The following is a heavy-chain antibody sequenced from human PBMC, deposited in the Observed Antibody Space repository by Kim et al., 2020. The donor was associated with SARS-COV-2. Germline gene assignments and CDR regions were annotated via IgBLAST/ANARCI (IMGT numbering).Heavy chain of an antibody. CDR2: IYYSGST. V-gene: IGHV4-61*01. Sequence: SETLSLTCTVSGGFVSSGSYYWSWIRQPPGKGLEWIGYIYYSGSTNYNPSLKSRVTISVDTSKNQFSLKLSSVTAADTAVYYCARGGSSMIAAAGGAFDPWGQGTLVTVSS. CDR3: ARGGSSMIAAAGGAFDP. J-gene: IGHJ5*02. CDR1: GGFVSSGSYY. D-gene: IGHD6-13*01.